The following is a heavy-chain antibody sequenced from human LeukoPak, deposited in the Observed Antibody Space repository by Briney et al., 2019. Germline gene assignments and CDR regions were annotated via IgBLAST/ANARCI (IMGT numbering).Heavy chain of an antibody. CDR1: GFTFSSYE. CDR3: AGKSSGNYYRGYFQH. V-gene: IGHV3-48*03. D-gene: IGHD3-22*01. Sequence: PGGSLRLSCAASGFTFSSYEMNWVRQAPGKGLEWVSYISSSGSTIYYADSVKGRFTISRDTAKNSLYLQMISLRAEDTAVYYCAGKSSGNYYRGYFQHWGQGTLVTVSS. CDR2: ISSSGSTI. J-gene: IGHJ1*01.